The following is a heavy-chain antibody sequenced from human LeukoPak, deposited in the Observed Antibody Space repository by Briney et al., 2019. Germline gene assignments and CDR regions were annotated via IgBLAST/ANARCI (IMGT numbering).Heavy chain of an antibody. J-gene: IGHJ3*02. CDR3: ARDVTYYYDTSGYRDAFDI. V-gene: IGHV1-2*02. CDR1: GYTFTGYY. Sequence: GASVTVSCKASGYTFTGYYMHWVRQAPGQGLEWMGWINPNSGGTNYAQRFQGRVTMTGDTSISTAYMELSRLRSDDTAVYYCARDVTYYYDTSGYRDAFDIWGQGTMVTVSS. CDR2: INPNSGGT. D-gene: IGHD3-22*01.